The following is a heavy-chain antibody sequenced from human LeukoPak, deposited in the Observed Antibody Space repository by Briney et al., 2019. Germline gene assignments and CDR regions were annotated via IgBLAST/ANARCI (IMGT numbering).Heavy chain of an antibody. J-gene: IGHJ5*02. CDR1: GYTFTSYG. V-gene: IGHV1-18*01. CDR2: ISAYNGNT. CDR3: ARDLMVRGVYNWFDP. Sequence: EASVKLSCKASGYTFTSYGISWVRQAPGQGLEWMGWISAYNGNTNYAQKLQGRVTMTTDTSTSTAYMELRSLRSDDTAVYYCARDLMVRGVYNWFDPWGQGTLVTVSS. D-gene: IGHD3-10*01.